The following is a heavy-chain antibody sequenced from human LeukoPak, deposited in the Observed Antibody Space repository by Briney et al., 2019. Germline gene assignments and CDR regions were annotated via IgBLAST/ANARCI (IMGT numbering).Heavy chain of an antibody. V-gene: IGHV3-21*01. CDR3: ARFCTNGVCYTDGY. D-gene: IGHD2-8*01. Sequence: PGGSLRLSCAASGFTFSSYSMNWVRQAPGKGLEWVSSISSSSSYIYYADSVKGRFTISRDNAKNSLYLQMNSLRAEDTAVYYCARFCTNGVCYTDGYWDQGTLVTVSS. J-gene: IGHJ4*02. CDR2: ISSSSSYI. CDR1: GFTFSSYS.